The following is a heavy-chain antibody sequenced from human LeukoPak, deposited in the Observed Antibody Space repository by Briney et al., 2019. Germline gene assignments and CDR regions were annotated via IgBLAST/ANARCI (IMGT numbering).Heavy chain of an antibody. Sequence: PSETLSLTCTVSGGSISSYYWSWIRQPPGKGLEWIGYIYYSGSTNYNPSLKSRVTISVDTSKNQCSLKLSSVTAADTAVYYCARESGYYGSGSYYGDYYGMDVWGKGTTVTVSS. J-gene: IGHJ6*04. D-gene: IGHD3-10*01. CDR2: IYYSGST. CDR3: ARESGYYGSGSYYGDYYGMDV. V-gene: IGHV4-59*01. CDR1: GGSISSYY.